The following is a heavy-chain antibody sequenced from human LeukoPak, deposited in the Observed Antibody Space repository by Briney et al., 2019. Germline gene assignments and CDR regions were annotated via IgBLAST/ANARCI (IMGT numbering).Heavy chain of an antibody. V-gene: IGHV1-46*01. Sequence: ASVKVSCKASGYTFTSYYMHWVRQAPGQGLEWMGIINPSGGSTSYAQKFQGRVTMTRETSTSTVYMELSSLRSEDTAVYYCARPGYYDSSGYYFQHWGQGTLVTVSS. J-gene: IGHJ1*01. CDR3: ARPGYYDSSGYYFQH. CDR2: INPSGGST. CDR1: GYTFTSYY. D-gene: IGHD3-22*01.